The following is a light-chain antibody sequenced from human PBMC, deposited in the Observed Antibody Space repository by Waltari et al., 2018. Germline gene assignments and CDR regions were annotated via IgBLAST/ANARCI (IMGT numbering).Light chain of an antibody. CDR3: SSYISSSTLEL. J-gene: IGLJ2*01. V-gene: IGLV2-14*03. Sequence: QSALTQPASVSGSPGQSITISCTGTSSDVGTYNYVSWYQQHPGKAPKLMIFDVSIRPSGGSNRFSGSKSGNTASLTISGLQAEDEADYYCSSYISSSTLELFGGGTSLTVL. CDR1: SSDVGTYNY. CDR2: DVS.